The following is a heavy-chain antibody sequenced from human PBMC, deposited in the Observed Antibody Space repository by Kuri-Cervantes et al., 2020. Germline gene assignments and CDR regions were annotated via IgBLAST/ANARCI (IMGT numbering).Heavy chain of an antibody. Sequence: SETLSLTCTVSGGSISSSSYYWGWIRQPPGKGLEWIGSLYQIGRTYYNPSFKSRVVISLDTSKNQFSLDLTSVTAADTAIYYCARAVAGTGNFDYWGQGTLVTVSS. D-gene: IGHD6-19*01. CDR3: ARAVAGTGNFDY. CDR2: LYQIGRT. CDR1: GGSISSSSYY. J-gene: IGHJ4*02. V-gene: IGHV4-39*07.